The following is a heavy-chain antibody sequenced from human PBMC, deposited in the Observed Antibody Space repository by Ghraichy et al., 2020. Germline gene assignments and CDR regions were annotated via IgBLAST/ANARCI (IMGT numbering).Heavy chain of an antibody. J-gene: IGHJ3*02. CDR1: GFTFSNYN. D-gene: IGHD6-6*01. CDR3: AREYSNSSGLRGFDI. CDR2: ISGISSTI. V-gene: IGHV3-48*02. Sequence: GGSLRLSCAASGFTFSNYNMNWVRQAPGKGLEWVSYISGISSTIFYADSVQGRFTISRDNARKSLFLQMNSLRDEDAAVYYCAREYSNSSGLRGFDIWG.